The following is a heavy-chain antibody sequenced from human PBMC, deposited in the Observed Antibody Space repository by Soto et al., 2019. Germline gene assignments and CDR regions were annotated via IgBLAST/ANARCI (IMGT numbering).Heavy chain of an antibody. CDR1: GFTFSSYA. J-gene: IGHJ3*02. CDR2: ISGSGGST. V-gene: IGHV3-23*01. D-gene: IGHD6-13*01. Sequence: EVQLLESGGGLVQPGGSLRLSGAASGFTFSSYAMSWVRQAPGKGLEWVSAISGSGGSTYYADSVKGRFTISRDNSKNTLYLQMNSLRAEDTAVYYCEKIPHSSSWYLDAFDIWCQGTMVTVSS. CDR3: EKIPHSSSWYLDAFDI.